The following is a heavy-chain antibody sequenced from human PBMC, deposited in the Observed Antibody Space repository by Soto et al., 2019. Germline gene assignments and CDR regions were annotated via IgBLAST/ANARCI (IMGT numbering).Heavy chain of an antibody. CDR1: GFTFSSYW. CDR3: ARDIAVAANWFDP. Sequence: EVQLVESGGGLVQPGGSLRLSCAASGFTFSSYWMSWVRQAPGKGLEWVANIKQDGSEKYYVDSVKGRFTISRDNAKNSRYLQMNSLRAEDTAVYHCARDIAVAANWFDPWGQGTLVTVSS. V-gene: IGHV3-7*01. J-gene: IGHJ5*02. D-gene: IGHD6-19*01. CDR2: IKQDGSEK.